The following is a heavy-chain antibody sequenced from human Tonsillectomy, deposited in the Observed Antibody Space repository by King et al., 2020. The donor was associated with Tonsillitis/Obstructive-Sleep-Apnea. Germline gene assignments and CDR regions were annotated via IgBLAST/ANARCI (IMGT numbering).Heavy chain of an antibody. CDR3: AKEVLETIFGVVPTPYFDY. J-gene: IGHJ4*02. CDR1: GFTFSSYA. CDR2: ISGSGGST. D-gene: IGHD3-3*01. Sequence: DVQLVESGGGLVQPGGSLRLSCAASGFTFSSYAMSGVRQAPGKGLEWVSAISGSGGSTYYADSVKGRYTISRDNSKHTLYLQMNSLRAEETAVYYCAKEVLETIFGVVPTPYFDYWGQGTLVTVSS. V-gene: IGHV3-23*04.